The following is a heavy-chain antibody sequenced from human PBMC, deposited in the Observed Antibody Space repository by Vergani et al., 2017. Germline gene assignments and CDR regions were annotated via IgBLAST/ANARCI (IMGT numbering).Heavy chain of an antibody. CDR2: IYYSGST. CDR1: GGSISSGDYY. CDR3: AREYLSSSSWSDPAPNWFDP. D-gene: IGHD6-13*01. V-gene: IGHV4-30-4*01. J-gene: IGHJ5*02. Sequence: QVQLQESGPGLVKPSQTLSLTCTVSGGSISSGDYYWSWSRQPPGKGLDWIGYIYYSGSTYYNPSLKSRVTISVDTSKNQFSLKLISVTAADTAVYYCAREYLSSSSWSDPAPNWFDPWGQGTLVTVSS.